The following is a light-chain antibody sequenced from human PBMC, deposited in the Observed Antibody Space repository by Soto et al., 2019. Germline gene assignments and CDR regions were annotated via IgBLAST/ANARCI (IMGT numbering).Light chain of an antibody. CDR1: QSVAANY. V-gene: IGKV3-15*01. CDR3: KQYKEWPPFT. Sequence: EVGLTQSPGTLYLPPRERATLSCRASQSVAANYLAWYQQKRGQAPRLLIYGASSRATGVPARFSGSGSGTEFTLSISSLQSEDFAVYYCKQYKEWPPFTFGQGTRLEI. J-gene: IGKJ5*01. CDR2: GAS.